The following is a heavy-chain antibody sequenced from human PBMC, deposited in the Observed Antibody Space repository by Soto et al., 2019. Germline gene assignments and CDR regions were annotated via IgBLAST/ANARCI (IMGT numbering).Heavy chain of an antibody. CDR2: IKQDGSEK. J-gene: IGHJ4*02. CDR1: GFTFSCYW. V-gene: IGHV3-7*03. Sequence: GGSLRLSCAASGFTFSCYWMSWVRQAPGKGLEWVANIKQDGSEKYYVDSVKGRFTISRDNAKNSLYLQMNSLRAEDTAVYYCARVGIAARFSQPKKYYFDYWGQGTLVTVSS. D-gene: IGHD6-6*01. CDR3: ARVGIAARFSQPKKYYFDY.